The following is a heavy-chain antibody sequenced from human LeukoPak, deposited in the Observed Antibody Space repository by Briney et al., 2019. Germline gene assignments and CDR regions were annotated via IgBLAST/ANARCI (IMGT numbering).Heavy chain of an antibody. CDR2: IIPIFGTA. CDR3: ARGGRYSSSWEYYYYYYYMDV. J-gene: IGHJ6*03. V-gene: IGHV1-69*06. CDR1: GGTFSSYA. D-gene: IGHD6-6*01. Sequence: ASVKVSCKASGGTFSSYAISWVRQAPGQGLEWMGGIIPIFGTANYAQKFQSRVTITAGKSTGTAYMELSSLRSEDTAVHYCARGGRYSSSWEYYYYYYYMDVWGKGTTVTVSS.